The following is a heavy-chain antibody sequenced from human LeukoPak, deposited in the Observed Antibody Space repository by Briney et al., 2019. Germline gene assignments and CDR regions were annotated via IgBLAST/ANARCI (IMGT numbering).Heavy chain of an antibody. D-gene: IGHD2-21*02. CDR2: VYGGGST. CDR3: ASGESDWEKEFDY. Sequence: PGGSLRLSCAVSGLTVSNKYMSWVRQAPGKGLEWVSVVYGGGSTNYADSVKGRFTISRDKSKNTLYLQMKSLRAEDTAVYYCASGESDWEKEFDYWGQGTLVIVSS. J-gene: IGHJ4*02. V-gene: IGHV3-53*01. CDR1: GLTVSNKY.